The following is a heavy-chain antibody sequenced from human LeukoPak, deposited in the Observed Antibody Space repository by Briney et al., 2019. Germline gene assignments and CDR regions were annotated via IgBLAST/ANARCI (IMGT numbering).Heavy chain of an antibody. CDR3: ARVWKDYGEMNAFDI. CDR1: GYTFTGYY. CDR2: INPNSGGT. Sequence: GASVKVSCKASGYTFTGYYMHWVRQAPGQGLEWMGWINPNSGGTNYAQKFQGRVTMTRDTSISTAYMELSRLRSDDTAVNYCARVWKDYGEMNAFDIWGQGTMVTVSS. D-gene: IGHD4-17*01. J-gene: IGHJ3*02. V-gene: IGHV1-2*02.